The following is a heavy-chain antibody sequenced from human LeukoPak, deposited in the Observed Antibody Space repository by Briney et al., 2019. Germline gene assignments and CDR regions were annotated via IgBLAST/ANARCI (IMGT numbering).Heavy chain of an antibody. V-gene: IGHV3-23*01. CDR1: GFTFSSYA. CDR3: AKDQLFGGDSRFDY. Sequence: GGSLRLSCAASGFTFSSYAMSWVRQAPGKGLEWVSAVSGSGASTYYADSVKGRFTISRDNSKNTLYLQMNSLRAEDKAVYYCAKDQLFGGDSRFDYWGQGTLVTVSS. J-gene: IGHJ4*02. CDR2: VSGSGAST. D-gene: IGHD2-21*01.